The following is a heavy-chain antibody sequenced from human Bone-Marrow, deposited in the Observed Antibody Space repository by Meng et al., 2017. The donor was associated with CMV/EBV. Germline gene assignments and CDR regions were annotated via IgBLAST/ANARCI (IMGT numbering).Heavy chain of an antibody. CDR2: IYSGGST. CDR3: ARSSTAVFT. J-gene: IGHJ5*02. V-gene: IGHV3-53*01. Sequence: RLSCAVSGFTVRSNYMSWVRQAPGKGLEWVSVIYSGGSTYYADSVKGRFTISRDNSKNTLYLQMNSLRAEDTAVYYCARSSTAVFTWGQGTLVTVSS. D-gene: IGHD4-11*01. CDR1: GFTVRSNY.